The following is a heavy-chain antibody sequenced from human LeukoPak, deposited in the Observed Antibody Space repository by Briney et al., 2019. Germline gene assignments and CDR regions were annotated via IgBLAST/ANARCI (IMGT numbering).Heavy chain of an antibody. Sequence: PGRSLRLSCAASGFSFSSYGMHWVRQAPGKGLEWVAVISYDGSRKYYADSVKGRFTISRDNSKNTLYLQMNSLRVEDTAEYFCAKTRSGSYSVDYWGQGTLVTVSS. V-gene: IGHV3-30*18. CDR2: ISYDGSRK. CDR1: GFSFSSYG. CDR3: AKTRSGSYSVDY. D-gene: IGHD1-26*01. J-gene: IGHJ4*02.